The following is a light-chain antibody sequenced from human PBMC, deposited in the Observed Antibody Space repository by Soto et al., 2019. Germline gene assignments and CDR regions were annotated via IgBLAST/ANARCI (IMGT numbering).Light chain of an antibody. J-gene: IGLJ1*01. V-gene: IGLV2-14*01. CDR2: GVS. Sequence: QSALTQPASVSGSPGQSITISCTGTSIDIGAYNYVSWYQHHPGKAPKLMIYGVSARPSGISNRFSGSKSGNTASLTISGLQAEDEADYYCYSYTSSTTRVFGTGTSSPS. CDR1: SIDIGAYNY. CDR3: YSYTSSTTRV.